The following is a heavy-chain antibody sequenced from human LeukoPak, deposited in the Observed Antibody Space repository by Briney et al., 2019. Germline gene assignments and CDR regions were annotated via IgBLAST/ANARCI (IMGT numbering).Heavy chain of an antibody. CDR3: ARYCSGGSCYRY. CDR1: GYSFTSYW. Sequence: GESLKISCKGSGYSFTSYWISWVRRMPGKGLEWMGRIDPSDSYTNYSPSFQDHVTISADKSISTAYLQWSSLKASDTAMYYCARYCSGGSCYRYWGQGTLVTVSS. J-gene: IGHJ4*02. CDR2: IDPSDSYT. D-gene: IGHD2-15*01. V-gene: IGHV5-10-1*01.